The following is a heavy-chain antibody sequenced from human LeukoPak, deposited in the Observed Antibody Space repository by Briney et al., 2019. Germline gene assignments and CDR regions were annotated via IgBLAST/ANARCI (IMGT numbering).Heavy chain of an antibody. CDR1: GYSFTTYW. D-gene: IGHD5-12*01. CDR3: ARRAYDHHAFDI. V-gene: IGHV5-51*01. J-gene: IGHJ3*02. Sequence: GESLKISCKGSGYSFTTYWIAWVRQMPGKGLEWMGIIYPGDSDTRYSPSFQGQVTISADKSISTAYLQWASLKASDTAMYYCARRAYDHHAFDIWGQGTMVTVSS. CDR2: IYPGDSDT.